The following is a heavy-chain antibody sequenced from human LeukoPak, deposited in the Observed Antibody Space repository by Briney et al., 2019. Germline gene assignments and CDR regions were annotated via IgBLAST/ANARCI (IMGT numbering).Heavy chain of an antibody. D-gene: IGHD6-19*01. CDR1: GFTFSSYS. Sequence: GGSLRLSCAASGFTFSSYSMNWVRQAPGKGLEGVSSISSSSSYIYYADSVKGRFTISRDNANNSLYLQMNSLRAEDTAVYYCARDQRQWLFGYWGQGTLVTVSS. V-gene: IGHV3-21*01. J-gene: IGHJ4*02. CDR3: ARDQRQWLFGY. CDR2: ISSSSSYI.